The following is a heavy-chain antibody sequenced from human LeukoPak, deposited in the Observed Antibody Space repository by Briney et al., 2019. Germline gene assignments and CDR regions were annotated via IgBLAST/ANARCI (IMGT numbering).Heavy chain of an antibody. CDR2: INPSGGST. CDR3: AREHQSGYYYH. D-gene: IGHD3-3*01. J-gene: IGHJ4*02. CDR1: GYTFTSYY. Sequence: ATVKVSCKASGYTFTSYYMHWVRQAPGQGLEWMGIINPSGGSTSYAQKFQGRGTMTRDTSTSTVYMELSSLRSEDTAVYYCAREHQSGYYYHWGQGTLVTVSS. V-gene: IGHV1-46*01.